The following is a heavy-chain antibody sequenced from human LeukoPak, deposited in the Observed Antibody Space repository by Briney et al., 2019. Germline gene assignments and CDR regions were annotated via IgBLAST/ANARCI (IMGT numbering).Heavy chain of an antibody. V-gene: IGHV4-38-2*02. D-gene: IGHD6-13*01. CDR2: IYHSGST. CDR3: ARFPYHSSSWGDYYYMDV. J-gene: IGHJ6*03. CDR1: GYSISSGYY. Sequence: PSETLSLTCTVSGYSISSGYYWGWIRQPPGKGLEWIGSIYHSGSTYYNPSLKSRATISVDTSKNQFSLKLSSVTAADTAVYYCARFPYHSSSWGDYYYMDVWGKGTTVTVSS.